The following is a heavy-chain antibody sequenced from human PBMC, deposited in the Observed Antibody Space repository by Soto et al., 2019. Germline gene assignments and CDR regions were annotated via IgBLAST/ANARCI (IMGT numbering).Heavy chain of an antibody. J-gene: IGHJ4*01. D-gene: IGHD2-15*01. CDR1: GGTFSSYA. Sequence: QMQLVQSGAEVKKPGSSVKVSGKASGGTFSSYAIIWVRQAPGQGLEWMGGIIPIFGTANYAQKFHGRVTSTVDEAARAACVEPSSLRSEAAAVYYCARLSWSGGSYYGGGTGIDYWGHGPLVTASS. CDR2: IIPIFGTA. CDR3: ARLSWSGGSYYGGGTGIDY. V-gene: IGHV1-69*19.